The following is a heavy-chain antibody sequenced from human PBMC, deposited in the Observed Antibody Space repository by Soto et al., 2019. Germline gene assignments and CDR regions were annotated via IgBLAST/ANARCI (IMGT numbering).Heavy chain of an antibody. J-gene: IGHJ4*02. Sequence: GGSLRLSCAASGFTFSSYSMNWVRQAPGKGLEWVSSISSSSSYIYYADSVKGRFTISRDNAKNSLYLQMNSLRAEDTAVYYCARAKASELLWFGELYSDYWGQGTLVTVSS. CDR2: ISSSSSYI. D-gene: IGHD3-10*01. CDR3: ARAKASELLWFGELYSDY. V-gene: IGHV3-21*01. CDR1: GFTFSSYS.